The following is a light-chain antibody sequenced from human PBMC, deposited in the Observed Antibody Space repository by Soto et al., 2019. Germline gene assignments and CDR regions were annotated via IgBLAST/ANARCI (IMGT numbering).Light chain of an antibody. Sequence: QSVLTQPPSVSGAPGQRVTISCSGTSSNIGAGYDVHWYQQLPGTAPKLLIYGNSNRLSWVPDRFSGSKSGTSASLAITGLQAEDEADYYCQSYDSSLSHWLFGGGTKLTVL. CDR1: SSNIGAGYD. CDR3: QSYDSSLSHWL. V-gene: IGLV1-40*01. J-gene: IGLJ3*02. CDR2: GNS.